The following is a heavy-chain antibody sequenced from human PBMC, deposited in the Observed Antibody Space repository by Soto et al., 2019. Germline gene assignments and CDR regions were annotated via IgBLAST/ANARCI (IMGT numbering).Heavy chain of an antibody. J-gene: IGHJ4*02. V-gene: IGHV3-33*01. CDR1: GFSFSSYA. Sequence: HPGGSLRLSCAASGFSFSSYAMHWVRPAPGKGLEWVAVIWYDGSNKYYADFVKGRFAISRDNSKNTLYLQMNSLRAEDTAVYYCASAYSSSWFYFDYWGQGTLVTVSS. CDR3: ASAYSSSWFYFDY. CDR2: IWYDGSNK. D-gene: IGHD6-13*01.